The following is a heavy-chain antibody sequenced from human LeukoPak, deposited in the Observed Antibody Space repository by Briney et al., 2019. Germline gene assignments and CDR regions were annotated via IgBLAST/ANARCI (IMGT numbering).Heavy chain of an antibody. Sequence: ASVKVSCKASRYTFTSYDINWVREAAGHGLEWMGWMNPNTGRTGYAQKFQGRITMTRDTSINTAYMELTNLRSEDAAIYYCARLSQTPDYYTLGGYYYLGYWGQGTPVTVSS. V-gene: IGHV1-8*01. CDR1: RYTFTSYD. J-gene: IGHJ4*02. CDR2: MNPNTGRT. D-gene: IGHD3-10*01. CDR3: ARLSQTPDYYTLGGYYYLGY.